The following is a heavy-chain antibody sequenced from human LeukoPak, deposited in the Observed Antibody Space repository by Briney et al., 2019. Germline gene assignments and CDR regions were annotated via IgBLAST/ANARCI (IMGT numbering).Heavy chain of an antibody. CDR1: GFTFSSYA. CDR2: ISYDGSNK. CDR3: ASERGYSSSWFGFDY. D-gene: IGHD6-13*01. J-gene: IGHJ4*02. V-gene: IGHV3-30-3*01. Sequence: PGESLRLSCAASGFTFSSYAMHWVRQAPGKGLEWVAVISYDGSNKYYADSVKGRFTISRDNSKNTLYLQMNSLRAEDTAVYYCASERGYSSSWFGFDYWGQGTLVTVSS.